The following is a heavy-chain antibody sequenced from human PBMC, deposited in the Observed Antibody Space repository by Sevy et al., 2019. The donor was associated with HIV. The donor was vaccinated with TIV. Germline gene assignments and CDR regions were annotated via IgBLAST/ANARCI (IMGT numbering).Heavy chain of an antibody. D-gene: IGHD3-22*01. V-gene: IGHV3-15*01. Sequence: GWSLRLSCAGSGITFSNTWMSWVRQAPGKGLEWIGRTKSKTDGGTTDYAAPVKGRFSISRDDSKNTLYLQMNSLKTEDTAVYYCTTQWFWGQGTLVTVSS. CDR2: TKSKTDGGTT. J-gene: IGHJ4*02. CDR1: GITFSNTW. CDR3: TTQWF.